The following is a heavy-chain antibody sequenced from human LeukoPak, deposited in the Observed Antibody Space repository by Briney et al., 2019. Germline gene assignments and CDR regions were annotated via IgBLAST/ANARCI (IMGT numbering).Heavy chain of an antibody. V-gene: IGHV7-4-1*02. Sequence: ASVKVSCKASGYTFTSYAMNWVRQAPGQGLEWMGWINTNTGNPTYAQGFTGRFVFSLDTSVSTAYLQISSLKAEDTAVYYCARDLYYYDSSGYVWYFDLWGRGTLVTVSS. J-gene: IGHJ2*01. D-gene: IGHD3-22*01. CDR1: GYTFTSYA. CDR2: INTNTGNP. CDR3: ARDLYYYDSSGYVWYFDL.